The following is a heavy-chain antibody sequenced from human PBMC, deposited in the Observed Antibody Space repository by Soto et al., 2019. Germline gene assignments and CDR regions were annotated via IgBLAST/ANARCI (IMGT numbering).Heavy chain of an antibody. CDR1: GGTFSSYA. Sequence: VASVKVSCKASGGTFSSYAISWVRQAPGQGLEWMGGIIPIFGTANYAQKFQGRVTITADESTSTAYMELSSLRSEDTAVYYCARDPGYSADLYYYYGMDVWGQGTTVTVSS. V-gene: IGHV1-69*13. CDR2: IIPIFGTA. CDR3: ARDPGYSADLYYYYGMDV. D-gene: IGHD5-12*01. J-gene: IGHJ6*02.